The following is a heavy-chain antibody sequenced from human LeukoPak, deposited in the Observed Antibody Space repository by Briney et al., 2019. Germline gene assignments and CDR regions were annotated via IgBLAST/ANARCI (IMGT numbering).Heavy chain of an antibody. D-gene: IGHD3-22*01. CDR3: AKGASGYYSGYGFDP. V-gene: IGHV3-9*01. CDR1: GFTFDDYA. CDR2: ISWNSGSI. Sequence: GGSLRLSCAASGFTFDDYAMHWVRQAPGKGLEWVSGISWNSGSIGYADSVKGRFTISRDNAKNSLYLQMNSLRAEDTALYYGAKGASGYYSGYGFDPWGQGTLVTASS. J-gene: IGHJ5*02.